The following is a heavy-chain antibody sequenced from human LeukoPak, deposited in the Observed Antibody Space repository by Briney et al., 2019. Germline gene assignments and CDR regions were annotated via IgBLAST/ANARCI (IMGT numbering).Heavy chain of an antibody. Sequence: PGGSLRLSCAASGFTFSSYTMSWVRQAPGKGLEWVSAISAGGGSAGSGPTYYADSVKGRFTISRDNAKNSLYLQMDSLRAEDTAVYYCARTELSMIRGLLLTATPFDYWGQGTLVTVSS. J-gene: IGHJ4*02. CDR3: ARTELSMIRGLLLTATPFDY. CDR1: GFTFSSYT. V-gene: IGHV3-23*01. CDR2: ISAGGGSAGSGPT. D-gene: IGHD3-10*01.